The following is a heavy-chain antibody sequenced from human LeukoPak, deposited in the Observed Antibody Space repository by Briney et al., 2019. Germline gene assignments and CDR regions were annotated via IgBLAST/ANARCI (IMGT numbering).Heavy chain of an antibody. D-gene: IGHD6-19*01. CDR3: ARYRGSGWFNYWYFDL. Sequence: SETLSLTCTVSGGSISSYYWSWIRQPPGKGLEWIGYIYYSGSTNYNPSLKSRVTISVDTSKNQFSLKLSSVTAADTAVYYCARYRGSGWFNYWYFDLWGRGTLVTVSS. CDR1: GGSISSYY. CDR2: IYYSGST. J-gene: IGHJ2*01. V-gene: IGHV4-59*01.